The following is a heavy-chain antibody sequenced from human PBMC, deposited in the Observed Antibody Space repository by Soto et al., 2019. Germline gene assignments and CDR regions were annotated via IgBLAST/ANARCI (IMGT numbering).Heavy chain of an antibody. CDR2: IYYSGST. Sequence: PSETLSLTCSVSGGSISSGDYYWNWIRQPPGKGLEWIGHIYYSGSTYYNSSLKSRVTISLDTSKNQFSLKLSSVAAADTAVYYCARRWGDAFDIWGQGTMVTVSS. V-gene: IGHV4-30-4*01. CDR1: GGSISSGDYY. D-gene: IGHD3-16*01. J-gene: IGHJ3*02. CDR3: ARRWGDAFDI.